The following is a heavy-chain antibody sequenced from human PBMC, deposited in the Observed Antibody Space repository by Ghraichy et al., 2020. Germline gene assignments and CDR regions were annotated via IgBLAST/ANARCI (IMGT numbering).Heavy chain of an antibody. Sequence: GESLNISCAASGFTFSSYAMHWVRQAPGKGLEYVSAISSSGGSTYYANSVKGRFTISRDNSKNTLYLQMGSLRAEDMAVYYCARDPNSSGWSFFAYWGQGTLVTVSS. CDR3: ARDPNSSGWSFFAY. V-gene: IGHV3-64*01. CDR2: ISSSGGST. CDR1: GFTFSSYA. J-gene: IGHJ4*02. D-gene: IGHD6-19*01.